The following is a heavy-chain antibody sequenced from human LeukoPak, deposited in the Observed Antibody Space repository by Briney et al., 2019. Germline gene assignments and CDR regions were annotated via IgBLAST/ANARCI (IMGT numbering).Heavy chain of an antibody. V-gene: IGHV3-64*01. J-gene: IGHJ4*02. D-gene: IGHD7-27*01. CDR2: ISTNGGST. Sequence: SCKASGYTFTGYYMHWVRQAPGKGLEYVSAISTNGGSTYYANSVKGRFTISRDNSKNTLYLQMGSLRAEDMAVYYCAREGTPLGISDYWGQGTLVTVSS. CDR3: AREGTPLGISDY. CDR1: GYTFTGYY.